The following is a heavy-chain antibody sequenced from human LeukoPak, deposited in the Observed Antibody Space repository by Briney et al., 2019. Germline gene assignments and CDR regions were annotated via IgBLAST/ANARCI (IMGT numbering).Heavy chain of an antibody. CDR3: ARERGGYSSSFEYFQH. CDR1: GFTFSTYA. D-gene: IGHD6-13*01. J-gene: IGHJ1*01. Sequence: PGGSLRLSCAASGFTFSTYAMHWVRQAPRKGLEWVAVISNDGRNKIYADSVKGRFTISRDNSKNTLFLQMNSLRTEDTAVYYCARERGGYSSSFEYFQHWGQGTLVTVSS. V-gene: IGHV3-30*04. CDR2: ISNDGRNK.